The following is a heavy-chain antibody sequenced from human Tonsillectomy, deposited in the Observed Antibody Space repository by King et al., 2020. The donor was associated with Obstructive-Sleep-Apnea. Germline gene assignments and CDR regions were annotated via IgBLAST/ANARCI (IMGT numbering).Heavy chain of an antibody. J-gene: IGHJ4*02. CDR2: ISSSGTTT. CDR1: GFAFRSYS. D-gene: IGHD3-22*01. V-gene: IGHV3-48*01. Sequence: VKLVESGGGLVQPGGSLRLSCAASGFAFRSYSLNWVRQAPGKGLEWISYISSSGTTTYYGDSVKGRFSISRYNAENSLFLQMNALRVEDTAVYYCARVWGTDSSGYNDFWGQGTLVSVSS. CDR3: ARVWGTDSSGYNDF.